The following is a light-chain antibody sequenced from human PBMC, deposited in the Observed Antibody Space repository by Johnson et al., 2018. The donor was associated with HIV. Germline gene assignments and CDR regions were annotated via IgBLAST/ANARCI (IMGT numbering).Light chain of an antibody. CDR2: ENN. V-gene: IGLV1-51*02. CDR3: GTWGRSLNALYV. Sequence: QSVLTQPPSVSAAPGQKVTISCSGSSSNIGNNYVSWYQQLPGTAPKLLIYENNKRPSGIPDRFSGSNSGTSATLGITGLQTGDEDDYYCGTWGRSLNALYVFGTGTKVTVL. CDR1: SSNIGNNY. J-gene: IGLJ1*01.